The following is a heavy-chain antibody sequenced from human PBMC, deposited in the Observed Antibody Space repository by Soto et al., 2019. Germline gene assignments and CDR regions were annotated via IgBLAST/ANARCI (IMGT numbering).Heavy chain of an antibody. CDR1: GGSISGSVYY. J-gene: IGHJ3*02. CDR3: ARKRSGSPRDGFDI. CDR2: IFYSGST. D-gene: IGHD3-3*01. Sequence: SETLSLTCTVSGGSISGSVYYWGWVRQPPGKGLEWIGSIFYSGSTSYNPSLKSRVTISVDTSKNQFSLRLTSVTAADTAVYYCARKRSGSPRDGFDIWGQGTVVTVSS. V-gene: IGHV4-39*01.